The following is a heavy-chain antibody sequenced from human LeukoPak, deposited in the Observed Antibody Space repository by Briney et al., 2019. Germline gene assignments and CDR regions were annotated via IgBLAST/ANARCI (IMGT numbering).Heavy chain of an antibody. Sequence: GGSLRLSCAASGFTFDDYGMSWVRQAPGKGLEWVSVIYSGGSTYYADSVKGRFTISRDNSKNTLYLQMDSLRTEDTAIYYCASRMTFGGQGTLVTVSS. CDR2: IYSGGST. J-gene: IGHJ4*02. CDR3: ASRMTF. D-gene: IGHD2/OR15-2a*01. V-gene: IGHV3-53*05. CDR1: GFTFDDYG.